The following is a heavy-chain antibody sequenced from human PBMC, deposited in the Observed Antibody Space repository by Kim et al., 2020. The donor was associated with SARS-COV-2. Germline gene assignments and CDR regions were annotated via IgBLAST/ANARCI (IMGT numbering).Heavy chain of an antibody. Sequence: SETQSLTCAVYGGSFSGYYWSWIRQPPGKGLEWIGEINHSGSTNYNPSLKSRVTISVDTSKNQFSLKLSSVTAADTAVYYCAREGDFWSGRPHYFDYWGQGTLVTVSS. J-gene: IGHJ4*02. CDR1: GGSFSGYY. D-gene: IGHD3-3*01. CDR2: INHSGST. V-gene: IGHV4-34*01. CDR3: AREGDFWSGRPHYFDY.